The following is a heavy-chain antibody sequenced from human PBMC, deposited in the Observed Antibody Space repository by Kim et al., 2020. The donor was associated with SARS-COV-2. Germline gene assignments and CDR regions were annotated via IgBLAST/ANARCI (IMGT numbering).Heavy chain of an antibody. V-gene: IGHV4-39*01. CDR3: ARQRVAATLYYYYGMDV. D-gene: IGHD2-15*01. Sequence: SLTSRVTKSVDTSKNRFSLKLSSVTAADTAVYYCARQRVAATLYYYYGMDVWGQGTTVTVSS. J-gene: IGHJ6*02.